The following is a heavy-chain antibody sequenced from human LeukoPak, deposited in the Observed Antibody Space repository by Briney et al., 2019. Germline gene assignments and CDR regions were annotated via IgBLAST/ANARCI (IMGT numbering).Heavy chain of an antibody. V-gene: IGHV3-23*01. D-gene: IGHD3-22*01. CDR2: IGGNGVST. CDR1: GFTFSSDA. J-gene: IGHJ6*03. CDR3: ARGSSGSTYYYMDV. Sequence: GGSLRLSCAASGFTFSSDAMTWVRQAPGKGLEWVSSIGGNGVSTYYADSMKGRITISRDDSKNTLYLQMNSLRAEDTAVYFCARGSSGSTYYYMDVWGKGTMVTVSS.